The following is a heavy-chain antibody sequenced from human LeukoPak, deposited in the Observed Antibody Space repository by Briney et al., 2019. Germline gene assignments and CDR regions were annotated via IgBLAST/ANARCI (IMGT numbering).Heavy chain of an antibody. J-gene: IGHJ4*02. V-gene: IGHV1-8*01. CDR2: MTPNSGNT. D-gene: IGHD3-10*01. CDR3: ARANYYGSGKKDLDY. Sequence: GPSVKVSCKASGYTFTTYDINWVRQATEQGLEWMGWMTPNSGNTGYAQKFQGRVTMTRNTSMSTAYMELNSLRSEDTAVYYCARANYYGSGKKDLDYWGQGTLVTVSS. CDR1: GYTFTTYD.